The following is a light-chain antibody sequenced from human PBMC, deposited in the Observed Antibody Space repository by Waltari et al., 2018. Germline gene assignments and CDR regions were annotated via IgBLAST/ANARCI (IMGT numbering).Light chain of an antibody. J-gene: IGKJ2*01. Sequence: IQMTQSPSSLSASIGDRVTITCRASKDIRKNLSWFQERPGKAPKLLSYYASNLEAGVPSRFSGTGSGTDFSLTISSLQPEDSATYYCQHYNNLPYTFSRGTKLQIK. CDR1: KDIRKN. V-gene: IGKV1-33*01. CDR3: QHYNNLPYT. CDR2: YAS.